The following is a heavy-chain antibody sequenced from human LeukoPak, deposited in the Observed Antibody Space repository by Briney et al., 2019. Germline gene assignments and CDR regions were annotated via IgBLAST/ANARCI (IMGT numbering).Heavy chain of an antibody. CDR2: IDPSDSYT. Sequence: GESLKISCKGSGYSFTNYWNSWVRQIPGKGLVWMGTIDPSDSYTNYSPSFQGHVTISADKSISTAYVQWSSLKASDTAIYYCAKAAASLDWFDPWGQGTLVIVSS. J-gene: IGHJ5*02. D-gene: IGHD6-13*01. CDR1: GYSFTNYW. CDR3: AKAAASLDWFDP. V-gene: IGHV5-10-1*01.